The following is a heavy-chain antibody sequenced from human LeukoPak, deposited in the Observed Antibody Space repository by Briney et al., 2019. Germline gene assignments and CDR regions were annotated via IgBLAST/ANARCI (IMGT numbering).Heavy chain of an antibody. CDR2: IYHSGST. Sequence: SETLSLTCAVYGGSFSGYYWSWIRQPPGKGLEWIGYIYHSGSTYYNPSLKSRVTISVDRSKNQFSLKLSSVTAADTAVYYCARGGDGYNSYWYFDLWGRGTLVTVSS. J-gene: IGHJ2*01. V-gene: IGHV4-34*01. CDR1: GGSFSGYY. D-gene: IGHD5-24*01. CDR3: ARGGDGYNSYWYFDL.